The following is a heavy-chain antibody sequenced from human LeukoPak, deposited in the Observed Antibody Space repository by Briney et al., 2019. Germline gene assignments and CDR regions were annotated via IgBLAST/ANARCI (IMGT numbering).Heavy chain of an antibody. Sequence: PLETLSLTCTVTGYSISSGYYWGWIRQPPGKGLEWIGSIYHSGSTYYNPSLKSRVTISVDTSKNQFSLKLSSVTAADTAVYYCARDSSSSFDYWGQGTLVTVSS. CDR2: IYHSGST. D-gene: IGHD6-6*01. V-gene: IGHV4-38-2*02. J-gene: IGHJ4*02. CDR3: ARDSSSSFDY. CDR1: GYSISSGYY.